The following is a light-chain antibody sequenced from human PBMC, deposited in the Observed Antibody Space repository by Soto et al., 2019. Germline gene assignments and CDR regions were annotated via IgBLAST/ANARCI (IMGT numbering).Light chain of an antibody. V-gene: IGKV1-5*03. Sequence: DIQMTQSPSTLSASVGDRVTITCRASQSVSSWLAWYQQKPGKAPKLLIYKASSLESGLPSRFSGSGSGTQFTLTISSLQPDDFATYHCQQYNSYPWTFGQGTKVEIK. CDR2: KAS. CDR1: QSVSSW. J-gene: IGKJ1*01. CDR3: QQYNSYPWT.